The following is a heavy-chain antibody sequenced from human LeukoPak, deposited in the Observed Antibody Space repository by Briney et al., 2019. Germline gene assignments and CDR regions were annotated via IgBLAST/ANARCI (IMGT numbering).Heavy chain of an antibody. J-gene: IGHJ6*02. V-gene: IGHV3-23*01. CDR2: ISGSGSST. CDR3: AQTSGSGNYYYYYGMDV. D-gene: IGHD3-10*01. Sequence: PGGSLRLPCAASGFAFSSYAMTWVRQAPGKGLEWVSAISGSGSSTFYADSVKGRFTISRDNSKNTLYLQMNSLRAEDTAIYYCAQTSGSGNYYYYYGMDVWGQGTTVTVSS. CDR1: GFAFSSYA.